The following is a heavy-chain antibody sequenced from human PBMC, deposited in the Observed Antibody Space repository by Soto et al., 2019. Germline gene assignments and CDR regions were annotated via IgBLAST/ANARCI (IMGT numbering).Heavy chain of an antibody. V-gene: IGHV4-39*01. CDR1: GASITSTTYF. CDR2: IYYSGNT. J-gene: IGHJ4*02. Sequence: LSETLALTCTLSGASITSTTYFWAWIRQPPGKGLEWVGSIYYSGNTHDNPSLKSRVNISVDRSKNPFSLQMASVTAADTAVYYCAKNLPRTGRFHYWGPGILGT. CDR3: AKNLPRTGRFHY.